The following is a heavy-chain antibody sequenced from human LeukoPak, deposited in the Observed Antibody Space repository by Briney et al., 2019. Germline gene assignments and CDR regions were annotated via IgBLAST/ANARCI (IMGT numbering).Heavy chain of an antibody. V-gene: IGHV4-34*01. CDR1: GGSFSGYY. CDR3: ARGTWEQQLVYYYYMDV. Sequence: SETLSLTCAVYGGSFSGYYWSWIRQPPGKGLEWIGEINHSGSTNYNPSLKSRVTISVDTSKNQFSLKLSSVTAADTAVYYCARGTWEQQLVYYYYMDVWGKGTTVTVSS. D-gene: IGHD6-13*01. CDR2: INHSGST. J-gene: IGHJ6*03.